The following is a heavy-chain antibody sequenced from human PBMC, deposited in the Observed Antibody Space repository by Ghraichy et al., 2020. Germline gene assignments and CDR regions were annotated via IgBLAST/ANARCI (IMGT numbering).Heavy chain of an antibody. CDR2: ISGSGDTT. CDR3: ANDPDFTYYYGDLFDY. CDR1: GFTFRRYA. Sequence: GGSLRLPCTASGFTFRRYAMNWVRQAPGKGLEWVSAISGSGDTTYYADSVKGRFFMSRDNSQNTLHLQMNSLRAEDTAIYYCANDPDFTYYYGDLFDYWGQGALVTVSA. J-gene: IGHJ4*02. V-gene: IGHV3-23*01. D-gene: IGHD3-10*01.